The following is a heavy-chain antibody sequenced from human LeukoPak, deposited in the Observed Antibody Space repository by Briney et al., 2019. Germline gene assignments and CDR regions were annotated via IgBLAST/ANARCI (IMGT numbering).Heavy chain of an antibody. CDR3: ARRYYYDSGNYKYYFNY. D-gene: IGHD3-10*01. J-gene: IGHJ4*02. Sequence: SETLSLTCTVSGGSISSSSYYWGCIRRPPGKGLEWIGSIYYSGSTNYDPSLKSRVTISVDTSKNQFSLKLSSVTAADTAVYYCARRYYYDSGNYKYYFNYWGQGTLVTVSS. V-gene: IGHV4-39*01. CDR1: GGSISSSSYY. CDR2: IYYSGST.